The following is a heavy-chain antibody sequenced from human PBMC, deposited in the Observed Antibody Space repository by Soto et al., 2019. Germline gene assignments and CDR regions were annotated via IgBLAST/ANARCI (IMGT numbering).Heavy chain of an antibody. D-gene: IGHD3-10*01. CDR2: IYTSGST. J-gene: IGHJ6*02. CDR3: ARGLLWFGESYYYGMDV. Sequence: SETLSLTCTVSGGSISSYYCSWIRQPAGKGLEWIGRIYTSGSTNYNPSLKSRVTMSVDTSKNQFSLKLSSVTAADTAVYYCARGLLWFGESYYYGMDVWGQGTTVTVSS. V-gene: IGHV4-4*07. CDR1: GGSISSYY.